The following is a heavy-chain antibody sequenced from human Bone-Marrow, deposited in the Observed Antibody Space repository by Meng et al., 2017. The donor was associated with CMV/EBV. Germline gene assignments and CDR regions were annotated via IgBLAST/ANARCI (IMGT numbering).Heavy chain of an antibody. CDR3: ARSLRPHNFYFYGMDL. CDR1: GYTLTELS. Sequence: ASVKVSCKVSGYTLTELSMHWVRQAPGKGLEWMGGFDPEDGETIYAQKFQGRVTMTEDTSTDTAYMELSSLRSEDTAVYYCARSLRPHNFYFYGMDLWGQGTTVTVSS. V-gene: IGHV1-24*01. D-gene: IGHD5/OR15-5a*01. J-gene: IGHJ6*02. CDR2: FDPEDGET.